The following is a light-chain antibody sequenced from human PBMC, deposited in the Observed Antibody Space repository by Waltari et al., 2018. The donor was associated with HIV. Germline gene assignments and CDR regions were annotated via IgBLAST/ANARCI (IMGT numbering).Light chain of an antibody. J-gene: IGKJ2*01. CDR2: DAS. CDR1: QDIKRY. CDR3: QQHETLPPMYT. Sequence: DIQMTQSPSSLSASVGDRVTITCQASQDIKRYLNWYQQKPGKSPKLLIYDASDLETGVPPRFSGRGSGTDFTFTITNLQPEDFATYYCQQHETLPPMYTFGQGTKLEIK. V-gene: IGKV1-33*01.